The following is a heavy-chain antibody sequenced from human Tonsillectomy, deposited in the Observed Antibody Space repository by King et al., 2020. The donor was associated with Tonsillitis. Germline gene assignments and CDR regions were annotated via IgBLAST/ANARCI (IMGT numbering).Heavy chain of an antibody. CDR1: GFTFSSYA. Sequence: VQLVESGGGLVQPGGSLRLSCAASGFTFSSYAMSWVRHAQVKGLEWVSAISGGGGSTYYADSGKGRFTISRDNSKNTLYLQMNSLRAEDTAVYYCAKSRALLWSTVVDYWGQGTLVTVSS. D-gene: IGHD3-10*01. J-gene: IGHJ4*02. CDR2: ISGGGGST. V-gene: IGHV3-23*04. CDR3: AKSRALLWSTVVDY.